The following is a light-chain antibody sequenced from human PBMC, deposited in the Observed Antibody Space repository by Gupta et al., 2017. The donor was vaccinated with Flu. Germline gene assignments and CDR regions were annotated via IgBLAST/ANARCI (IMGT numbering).Light chain of an antibody. CDR1: GGSIGSRY. V-gene: IGLV6-57*03. J-gene: IGLJ3*02. CDR2: EDA. CDR3: QYYDSNIWV. Sequence: TRTSGCTRSGGSIGSRYVQWYQQRPGSAPTTVIYEDARRPSGVPDRFSGSNDRSSNSATLTISGLKNEDKADYYGQYYDSNIWVFGGGTKLTVL.